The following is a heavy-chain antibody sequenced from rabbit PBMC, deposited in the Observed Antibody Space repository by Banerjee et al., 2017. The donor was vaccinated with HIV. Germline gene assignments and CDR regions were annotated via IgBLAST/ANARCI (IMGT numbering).Heavy chain of an antibody. D-gene: IGHD1-1*01. CDR2: VDPVFGVT. CDR1: GFSFSSSYD. V-gene: IGHV1S45*01. Sequence: QEQLVESGGGLVKPGASLTLTCTASGFSFSSSYDMCWVRQVSGKGLEWIGYVDPVFGVTYYANSVKGRFTISRDNAQNTVFLQMTSLTAADTATYFCVRELVYYFNLWGPGTLVTVS. J-gene: IGHJ4*01. CDR3: VRELVYYFNL.